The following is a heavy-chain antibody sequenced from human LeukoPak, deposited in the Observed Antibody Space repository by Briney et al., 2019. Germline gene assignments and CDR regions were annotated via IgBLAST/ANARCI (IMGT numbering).Heavy chain of an antibody. V-gene: IGHV4-59*01. D-gene: IGHD3-3*01. Sequence: PSETLSLTCTVSGGSISSYYWSWIRQPPGKGLEWLGYIYYSGSTKYNPSLKSRVTISVDTSKNQFSLKLNSVTAADTAVYYCARVLGSGYSDYWGQGTLVTVSS. CDR3: ARVLGSGYSDY. CDR2: IYYSGST. CDR1: GGSISSYY. J-gene: IGHJ4*02.